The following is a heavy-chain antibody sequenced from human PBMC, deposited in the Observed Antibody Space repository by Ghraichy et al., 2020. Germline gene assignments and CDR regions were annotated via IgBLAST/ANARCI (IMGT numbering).Heavy chain of an antibody. CDR3: AIYFIRTDPRGLTGDYVDY. J-gene: IGHJ4*02. Sequence: SVKVSCKASGGTFSSYAISWVRQAPGQGLEWMGGIIPIFGTANYAQKFQGRVTITADESTSTAYMELSSLRSEDTAVYYCAIYFIRTDPRGLTGDYVDYWGQGTLVTVSS. CDR1: GGTFSSYA. CDR2: IIPIFGTA. V-gene: IGHV1-69*13. D-gene: IGHD3-9*01.